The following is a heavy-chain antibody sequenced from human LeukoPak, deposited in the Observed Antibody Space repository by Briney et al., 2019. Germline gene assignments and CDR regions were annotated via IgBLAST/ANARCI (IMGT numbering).Heavy chain of an antibody. J-gene: IGHJ6*02. CDR3: ARLGNLDYDFWSGYYTGFYYYGMDV. D-gene: IGHD3-3*01. Sequence: ASVKVSCKASGYTFTGYYTHWVRQAPGQGLEWMGWINPNSGGTNYAQKFQGWVTMTRDTSISTAYMELSRLRSDDTAVYYCARLGNLDYDFWSGYYTGFYYYGMDVWGQGTTVTVSS. CDR1: GYTFTGYY. V-gene: IGHV1-2*04. CDR2: INPNSGGT.